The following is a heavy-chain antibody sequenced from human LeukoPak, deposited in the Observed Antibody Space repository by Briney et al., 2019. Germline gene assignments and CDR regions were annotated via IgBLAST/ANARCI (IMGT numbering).Heavy chain of an antibody. J-gene: IGHJ4*02. Sequence: PGRSLTLSCAASGFTFDDYTMHWVRQPPGKGLEWVSGISWNSDFIVYGDSVKGRFTISRDNAKNSLYLQMNSLRAEDTALYYCAKSHGAGRYYPLEYWGQGTLLTVSS. CDR2: ISWNSDFI. CDR1: GFTFDDYT. D-gene: IGHD3-10*01. CDR3: AKSHGAGRYYPLEY. V-gene: IGHV3-9*01.